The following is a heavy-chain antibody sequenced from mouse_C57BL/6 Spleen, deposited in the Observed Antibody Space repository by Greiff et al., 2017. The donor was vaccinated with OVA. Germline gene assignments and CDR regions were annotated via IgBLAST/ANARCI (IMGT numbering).Heavy chain of an antibody. CDR3: ARGDDGYYNWYFDV. CDR1: GYTFTSYW. V-gene: IGHV1-53*01. CDR2: INPSNGGT. D-gene: IGHD2-3*01. J-gene: IGHJ1*03. Sequence: QVQLQQPGTELVKPGASVKLSCKASGYTFTSYWMHWVKQRPGQGLEWIGKINPSNGGTNYNEKFKSKATLTVDKSSSTAYMQLSSLTSEDSAVYYCARGDDGYYNWYFDVWGTGTTVTVSS.